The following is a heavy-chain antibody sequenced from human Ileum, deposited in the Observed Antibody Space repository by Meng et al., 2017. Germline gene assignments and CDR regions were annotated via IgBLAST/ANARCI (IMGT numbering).Heavy chain of an antibody. Sequence: GGSLRLSCAASGFTFSSSTMHWVRLSPGKGLEWVSYISSSGISICYGDSVKGRFTISRDNAKNSLYLQMNSLRAEDAAVYYCVREGEHDYNFDFWGQGTLVTVSS. J-gene: IGHJ4*02. CDR3: VREGEHDYNFDF. CDR1: GFTFSSST. CDR2: ISSSGISI. V-gene: IGHV3-48*03. D-gene: IGHD5-24*01.